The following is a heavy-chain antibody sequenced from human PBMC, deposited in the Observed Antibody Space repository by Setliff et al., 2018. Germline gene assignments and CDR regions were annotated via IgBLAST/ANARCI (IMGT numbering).Heavy chain of an antibody. CDR2: IHPADYDT. CDR3: ARVVGADGIGIDY. Sequence: GESLKISCQASGYTFSRYWIGWVRQMPGKGLEWLGIIHPADYDTRYSPSLQGQVTFSADKSISTAYLQWSSLKASGTATYYCARVVGADGIGIDYWGQGTVVTVSS. CDR1: GYTFSRYW. V-gene: IGHV5-51*01. D-gene: IGHD2-15*01. J-gene: IGHJ4*02.